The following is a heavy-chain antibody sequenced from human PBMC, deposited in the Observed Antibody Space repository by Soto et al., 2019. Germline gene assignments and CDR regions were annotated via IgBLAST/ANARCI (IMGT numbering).Heavy chain of an antibody. D-gene: IGHD6-19*01. Sequence: ASVKVSCKASGGTFSSYTISWVRQAPGQGLEWMGRIIPILGIANYAQKFQGRVTITADKSTSTAYMELSSLRSEDTAVYYCARGDSSGYYMDVWGKGTTVTVSS. J-gene: IGHJ6*03. CDR3: ARGDSSGYYMDV. CDR1: GGTFSSYT. CDR2: IIPILGIA. V-gene: IGHV1-69*02.